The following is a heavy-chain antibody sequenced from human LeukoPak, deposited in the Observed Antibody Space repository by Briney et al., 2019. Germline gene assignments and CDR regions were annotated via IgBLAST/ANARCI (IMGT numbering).Heavy chain of an antibody. J-gene: IGHJ3*02. D-gene: IGHD4-11*01. V-gene: IGHV3-21*01. Sequence: GGSLRLSCAASGFTFSSYSMNWVRQAPGKGLEWVSSISSSSSYIYYADSVKGRFTISRDNAKNSLHLQMNSLRAEDTAVYYCATNLPLQDDAFDIWGQGTMVTVSS. CDR3: ATNLPLQDDAFDI. CDR2: ISSSSSYI. CDR1: GFTFSSYS.